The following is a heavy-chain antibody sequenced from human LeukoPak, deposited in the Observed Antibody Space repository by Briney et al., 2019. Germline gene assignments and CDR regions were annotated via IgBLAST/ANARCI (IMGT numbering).Heavy chain of an antibody. J-gene: IGHJ4*02. CDR2: IRFDGSNK. D-gene: IGHD6-19*01. V-gene: IGHV3-30*02. CDR1: GFTSSRYG. Sequence: GGSLRLSCAASGFTSSRYGMHWVRQAPGKGLELVAFIRFDGSNKYYADSVKGRFTISRDNSKNTLHLQMSSLRGEDTAVYYCAKDFTYAVAGRGDFDYWGQGTLVTVSS. CDR3: AKDFTYAVAGRGDFDY.